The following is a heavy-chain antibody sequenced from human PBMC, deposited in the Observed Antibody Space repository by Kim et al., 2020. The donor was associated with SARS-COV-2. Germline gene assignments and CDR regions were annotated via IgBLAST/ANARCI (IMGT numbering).Heavy chain of an antibody. Sequence: SETLSLTCTVSGGSISSGGYYWSWIRQHPGKGLEWIGYIYYSGSTYYNPSLKSRVTISVDTSKNQFSLKLSSVTAADTAVYYCARDFWVVYSSSSFAGNYYYGMDVWGQGTTVTVSS. D-gene: IGHD6-6*01. V-gene: IGHV4-31*03. CDR2: IYYSGST. CDR3: ARDFWVVYSSSSFAGNYYYGMDV. CDR1: GGSISSGGYY. J-gene: IGHJ6*02.